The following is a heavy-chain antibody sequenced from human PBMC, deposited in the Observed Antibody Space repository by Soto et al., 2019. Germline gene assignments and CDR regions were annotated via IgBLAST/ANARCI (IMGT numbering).Heavy chain of an antibody. D-gene: IGHD3-16*01. CDR1: GYTFTSYG. J-gene: IGHJ6*03. CDR3: ARPSREGGGRYYYMDV. CDR2: ISTYTGNT. V-gene: IGHV1-18*01. Sequence: QVQLVQSGAEVKKPGASVKVSCKTSGYTFTSYGINWVRQAPGQGLEWMGWISTYTGNTNYAQKVQGRVTMTTDTPTSTVYMELTSLRSDDTAVYYCARPSREGGGRYYYMDVWGKGTTVTVSS.